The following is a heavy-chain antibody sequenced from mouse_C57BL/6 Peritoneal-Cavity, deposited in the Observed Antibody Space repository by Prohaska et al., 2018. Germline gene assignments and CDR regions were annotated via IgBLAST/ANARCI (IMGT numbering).Heavy chain of an antibody. D-gene: IGHD2-13*01. Sequence: QVQLQQPGAELVRPGSPVKLSCKASGYTFTSYWMDWVKQRPGQGLEWIGNIYPSDSETHYNQKFKDKATLTVDKSSSTAYMQLSSLTSEDSAVYYCACDFDAMDYWGQGTSVTVSS. CDR3: ACDFDAMDY. CDR1: GYTFTSYW. J-gene: IGHJ4*01. CDR2: IYPSDSET. V-gene: IGHV1-61*01.